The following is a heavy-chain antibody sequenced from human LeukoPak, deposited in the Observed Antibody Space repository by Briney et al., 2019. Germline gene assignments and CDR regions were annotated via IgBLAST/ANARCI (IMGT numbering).Heavy chain of an antibody. Sequence: ASVRVSSKPSVYTLTIYGISCGRPAPGGGVEWMGWIIAYNGNTNNTQKLQSGVTITTDTSTSADYMELRSLRSDDTAVYYCARDWWGDVVVTAARKKNNWFDPWGQGTLVTVSS. CDR3: ARDWWGDVVVTAARKKNNWFDP. D-gene: IGHD2-2*01. V-gene: IGHV1-18*04. J-gene: IGHJ5*02. CDR1: VYTLTIYG. CDR2: IIAYNGNT.